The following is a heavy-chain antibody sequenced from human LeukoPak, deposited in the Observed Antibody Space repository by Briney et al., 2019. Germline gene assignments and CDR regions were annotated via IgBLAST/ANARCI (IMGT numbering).Heavy chain of an antibody. J-gene: IGHJ3*02. CDR3: ARDGLWIQNAFDI. Sequence: SETLSLTCSVSGYSISSGYYWDWIRQPPGKGLEWIASIYHSGKSYYNPSLESRVTISVDTSKNQISLKLSPVTAADTAVYYCARDGLWIQNAFDIWGQGTMVTVSS. V-gene: IGHV4-38-2*02. CDR2: IYHSGKS. CDR1: GYSISSGYY. D-gene: IGHD5-18*01.